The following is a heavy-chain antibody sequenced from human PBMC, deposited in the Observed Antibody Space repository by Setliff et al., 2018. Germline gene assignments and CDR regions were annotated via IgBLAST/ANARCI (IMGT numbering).Heavy chain of an antibody. D-gene: IGHD2-2*01. CDR1: GGTFSNYG. Sequence: ASVKVSCKASGGTFSNYGINWVRQAPGQGLEWMGWNSVYAREFQGRVTMTIDTPTSTAYMELRSLGSDDTAVYYCARGPPDFVVVPAAAKFDYWGPGTLVTVSS. CDR3: ARGPPDFVVVPAAAKFDY. J-gene: IGHJ4*02. V-gene: IGHV1-18*01. CDR2: NSVY.